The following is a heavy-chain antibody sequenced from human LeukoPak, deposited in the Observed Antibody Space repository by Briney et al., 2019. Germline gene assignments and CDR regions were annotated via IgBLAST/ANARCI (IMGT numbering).Heavy chain of an antibody. CDR2: VSYTGRT. Sequence: SETLSLTCTVSGGSLSGHYWSWIRQTPGKRLERIEYVSYTGRTKYNPSLQSRVTISIDTSKSQFSLKLTSVTSADTAVYSCARLLDNDISGDPDTFDVWGQGTTVIVSS. CDR1: GGSLSGHY. D-gene: IGHD3-22*01. CDR3: ARLLDNDISGDPDTFDV. V-gene: IGHV4-59*11. J-gene: IGHJ3*01.